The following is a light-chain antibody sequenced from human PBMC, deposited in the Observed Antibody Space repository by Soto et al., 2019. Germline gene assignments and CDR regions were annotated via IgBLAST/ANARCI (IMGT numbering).Light chain of an antibody. CDR1: QSVSSSY. CDR3: QQYGSSPRLT. CDR2: GAS. Sequence: EIVLTQSPGTLSLSPGARAPLSCRASQSVSSSYLAWYQQKPGQAPRLLIYGASSRATGIPDRFSGSGSGTDFTLTISRLEPEDFAVYYCQQYGSSPRLTFGGGTKVDIK. V-gene: IGKV3-20*01. J-gene: IGKJ4*01.